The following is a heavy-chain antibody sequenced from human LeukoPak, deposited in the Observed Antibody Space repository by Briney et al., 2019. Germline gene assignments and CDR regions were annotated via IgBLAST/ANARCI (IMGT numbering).Heavy chain of an antibody. D-gene: IGHD3-9*01. V-gene: IGHV3-23*01. CDR3: AKWGDYDILTGYYVPDY. J-gene: IGHJ4*02. CDR1: GFTFTNYA. Sequence: GSLRLSCVASGFTFTNYAMSWVRQAPGKGLEWVSAITGSDGSSYYADSVKGRFTISRDNSKNTLYLQVNSPRAEDTAVYYCAKWGDYDILTGYYVPDYWGQGTLVTVSS. CDR2: ITGSDGSS.